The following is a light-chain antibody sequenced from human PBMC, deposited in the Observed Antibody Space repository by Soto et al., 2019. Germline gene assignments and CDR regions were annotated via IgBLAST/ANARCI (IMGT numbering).Light chain of an antibody. Sequence: DIQMTQSPSSLSASVGDRVTITCRASQGIGRYLNCYQHRPGKVPQLLIYGASTLQSGVPSRFSGSGSGTEFTLTITSLQPEDFATYYCQQSYSSLLTFGGGTKVEIK. CDR1: QGIGRY. J-gene: IGKJ4*01. CDR3: QQSYSSLLT. V-gene: IGKV1-39*01. CDR2: GAS.